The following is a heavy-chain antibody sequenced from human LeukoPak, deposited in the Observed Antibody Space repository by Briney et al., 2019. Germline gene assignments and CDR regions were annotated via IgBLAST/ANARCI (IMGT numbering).Heavy chain of an antibody. CDR3: ARGQNDYGDYDFDY. D-gene: IGHD4-17*01. V-gene: IGHV4-34*01. Sequence: SETLSLTCAVYGGSFSGYYWSWIRQPPGKGLEWIGEINHSGSTNYNPSLKSRVTISVDTSKNQFSLKLSSVTAADMAVYYCARGQNDYGDYDFDYWGQGTLVTVSS. J-gene: IGHJ4*02. CDR1: GGSFSGYY. CDR2: INHSGST.